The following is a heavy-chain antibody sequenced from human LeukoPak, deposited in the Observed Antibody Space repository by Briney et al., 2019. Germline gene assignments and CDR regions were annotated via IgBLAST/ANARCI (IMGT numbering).Heavy chain of an antibody. D-gene: IGHD3-10*01. J-gene: IGHJ4*02. V-gene: IGHV1-18*01. CDR3: ARVSAGNYYGSGSYYIPPRY. CDR1: GYTFTSYG. CDR2: ISAYNGNT. Sequence: GASVKVSCKASGYTFTSYGISWVRQAPGQGLEWMGWISAYNGNTNYAQKLQGRVTMTTDTSTSTAYMEPRSLRSDDTAVYYCARVSAGNYYGSGSYYIPPRYWGQGTLVTVSS.